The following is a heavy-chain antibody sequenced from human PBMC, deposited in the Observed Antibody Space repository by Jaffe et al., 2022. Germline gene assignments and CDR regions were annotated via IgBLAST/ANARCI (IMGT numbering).Heavy chain of an antibody. J-gene: IGHJ5*02. CDR1: GGTFSSYA. CDR2: IIPIFGTA. Sequence: QVQLVQSGAEVKKPGSSVKVSCKASGGTFSSYAISWVRQAPGQGLEWMGGIIPIFGTANYAQKFQGRVTITTDESTSTAYMELSSLRSEDTAVYYCARGTRDGHYYDSSEVPFDPWGQGTLVTVSS. CDR3: ARGTRDGHYYDSSEVPFDP. D-gene: IGHD3-22*01. V-gene: IGHV1-69*05.